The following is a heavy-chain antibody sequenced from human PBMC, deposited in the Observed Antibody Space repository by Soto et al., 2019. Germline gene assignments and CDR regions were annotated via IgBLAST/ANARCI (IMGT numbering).Heavy chain of an antibody. CDR1: GGSVSVYY. CDR2: IYASGSP. CDR3: ARGVGSSPPQY. J-gene: IGHJ4*02. V-gene: IGHV4-59*02. Sequence: SGTLSISCTISGGSVSVYYWSWIRQSTGQGLEWIGYIYASGSPYYNPSLRSRVTISADTSKNQISLKLTSPTAADTAVYYCARGVGSSPPQYWGRGTLVTVSS. D-gene: IGHD1-26*01.